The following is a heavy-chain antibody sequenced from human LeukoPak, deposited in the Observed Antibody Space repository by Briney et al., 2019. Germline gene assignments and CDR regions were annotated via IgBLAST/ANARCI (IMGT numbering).Heavy chain of an antibody. CDR2: VSYDGSSA. CDR3: AKSESIGYSGYDLGSN. Sequence: GGSLRLSCAASGFTFSSYAMHWVRQAPGKGLEWVAVVSYDGSSAYYADSVKGRFTISRDNSKNTLYLQVNSLRAEDTAVFYCAKSESIGYSGYDLGSNWGQGTLVTVSS. D-gene: IGHD5-12*01. J-gene: IGHJ4*02. CDR1: GFTFSSYA. V-gene: IGHV3-30-3*02.